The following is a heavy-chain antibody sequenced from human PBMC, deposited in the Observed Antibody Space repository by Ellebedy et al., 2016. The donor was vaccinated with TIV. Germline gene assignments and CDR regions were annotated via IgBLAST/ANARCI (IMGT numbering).Heavy chain of an antibody. CDR3: AKGMDYFDY. D-gene: IGHD5-24*01. Sequence: GESLKISCAASGFTFSSYAMSWVRQAPGKGLEWVSSISGSGGNTFYADSVKGRFTISRDNSKNMLYLQMNSLRAEDTAVHYCAKGMDYFDYWGQGTLVTVSS. CDR2: ISGSGGNT. CDR1: GFTFSSYA. J-gene: IGHJ4*02. V-gene: IGHV3-23*01.